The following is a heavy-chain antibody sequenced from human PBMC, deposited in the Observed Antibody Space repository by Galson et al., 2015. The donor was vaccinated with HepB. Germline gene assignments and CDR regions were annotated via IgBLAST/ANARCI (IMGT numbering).Heavy chain of an antibody. Sequence: SLRLSCAASGFTFSVHSMNWVRQAPGKGLEWVSHISDTSSVIYYADSVKGRFIISRDNAKNSLYLQMNSLTVEDTAMYYCTRDIYNSGWPFDYWGRGTPVTVSS. D-gene: IGHD1-26*01. V-gene: IGHV3-48*01. CDR1: GFTFSVHS. J-gene: IGHJ4*02. CDR3: TRDIYNSGWPFDY. CDR2: ISDTSSVI.